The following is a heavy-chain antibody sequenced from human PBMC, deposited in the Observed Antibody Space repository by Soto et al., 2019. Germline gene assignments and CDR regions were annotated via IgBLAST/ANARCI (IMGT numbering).Heavy chain of an antibody. CDR3: ARDKGGYDYYFDY. CDR1: GGSFSGYY. V-gene: IGHV4-34*01. J-gene: IGHJ4*02. CDR2: INHSGST. Sequence: SETLSLTCAVYGGSFSGYYWSWIRQPPGKGLEWIGEINHSGSTNYNPSLKSRVTISVDTSKNQFSLKLSSVTAADTAVYYCARDKGGYDYYFDYWGQGTLVTVSS. D-gene: IGHD5-12*01.